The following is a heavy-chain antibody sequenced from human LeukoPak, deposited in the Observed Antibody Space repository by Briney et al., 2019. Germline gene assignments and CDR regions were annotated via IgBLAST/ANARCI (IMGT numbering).Heavy chain of an antibody. CDR1: GFTFSSYA. CDR3: AKDFDSRGYYDWFDP. J-gene: IGHJ5*02. V-gene: IGHV3-23*01. D-gene: IGHD3-22*01. CDR2: ISGSGGST. Sequence: GGSLRLSCAASGFTFSSYAMSWVRQAPGKGLEWVSAISGSGGSTYYADSVKGRFTISRDNSKNTLYLQMNSLRAEDTAVYYCAKDFDSRGYYDWFDPWGQGTLVTVSS.